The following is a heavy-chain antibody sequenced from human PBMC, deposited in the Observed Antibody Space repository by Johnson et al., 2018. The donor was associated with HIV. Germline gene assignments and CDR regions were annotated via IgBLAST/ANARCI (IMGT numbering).Heavy chain of an antibody. J-gene: IGHJ3*02. Sequence: QVQLVESGGGVVQPGRSLRLSCAASEFTLSNYGIHWVRQAPGKGLEWLSLISYDGSNTYYADSVRGRFTLSRDNAKNSLYLQMNSLRADDTALYYCARVRAAAVSDAFDIWGQGTMVTVSS. CDR1: EFTLSNYG. V-gene: IGHV3-30*03. CDR2: ISYDGSNT. CDR3: ARVRAAAVSDAFDI. D-gene: IGHD6-13*01.